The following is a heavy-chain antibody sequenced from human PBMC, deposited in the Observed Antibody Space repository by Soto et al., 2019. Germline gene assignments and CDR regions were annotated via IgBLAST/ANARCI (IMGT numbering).Heavy chain of an antibody. CDR2: IDNSGST. CDR3: ARGGQDFWSGPFDY. CDR1: DGSISTYF. V-gene: IGHV4-4*07. J-gene: IGHJ4*02. Sequence: PSETLSLTCTVSDGSISTYFCNWIRQPAGKGLEWIGRIDNSGSTNYNPSLKSRVTMSADTSRNQFSLKLNSVTAADTAVYYCARGGQDFWSGPFDYWGQGALVTVSS. D-gene: IGHD3-3*01.